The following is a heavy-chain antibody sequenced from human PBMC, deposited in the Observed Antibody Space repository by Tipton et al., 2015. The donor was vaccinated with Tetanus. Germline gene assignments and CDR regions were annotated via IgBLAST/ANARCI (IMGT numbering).Heavy chain of an antibody. CDR1: GGSMSTSGHY. V-gene: IGHV4-39*02. D-gene: IGHD5/OR15-5a*01. J-gene: IGHJ4*02. CDR3: ARLREIVSRSGWDFDY. CDR2: LSYSGRT. Sequence: TLSLTCIVSGGSMSTSGHYGAWVRQSPGQGLEWIGSLSYSGRTYYNPSLKSRVTMSVDPSKKYFSVRLRSVTAADTAVYYCARLREIVSRSGWDFDYWGQGILVTVSS.